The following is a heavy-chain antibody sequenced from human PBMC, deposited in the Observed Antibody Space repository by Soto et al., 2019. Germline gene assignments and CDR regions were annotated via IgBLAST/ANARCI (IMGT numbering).Heavy chain of an antibody. V-gene: IGHV3-23*01. CDR3: AKGILVKPPGTRAFDI. CDR1: GFTFSSSA. J-gene: IGHJ3*02. D-gene: IGHD6-13*01. CDR2: LGGRGGT. Sequence: EVQLLESGGGLVQPGESLRLSCAASGFTFSSSAMSWVRQAPGKGLEWASALGGRGGTYYADSVKGRFTITRDNSNNAMYLQLHSLRAGDTAVYYCAKGILVKPPGTRAFDIWGQGTMVIVS.